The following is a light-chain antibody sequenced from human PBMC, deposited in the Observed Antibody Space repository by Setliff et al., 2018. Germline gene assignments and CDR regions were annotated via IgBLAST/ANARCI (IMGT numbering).Light chain of an antibody. CDR1: SSDVGLYNS. CDR2: DVT. V-gene: IGLV2-14*01. J-gene: IGLJ2*01. CDR3: SSYTGSTPYVI. Sequence: QSVLTQPASVSGSPGQSITISCTGSSSDVGLYNSVSWYQKFPGKAPRLMIYDVTKRPSGVPIRFSGSKSGNTASLTISGLQAEDEADYFCSSYTGSTPYVIFGGGTKVTVL.